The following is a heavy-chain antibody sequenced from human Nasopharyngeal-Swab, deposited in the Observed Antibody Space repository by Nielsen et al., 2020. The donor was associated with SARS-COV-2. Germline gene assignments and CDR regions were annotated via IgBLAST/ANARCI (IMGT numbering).Heavy chain of an antibody. CDR1: GFTFGTYS. J-gene: IGHJ4*02. D-gene: IGHD3-3*01. V-gene: IGHV3-21*01. CDR3: ARYSFPTIFGVVNPDYFDY. Sequence: GGSLRLSCAASGFTFGTYSMNWVRQAPGKGLEWVSSISGSSSYIYYADSVKGRFTISRDNAKNSLYLQMNSLRAEDTAVYYCARYSFPTIFGVVNPDYFDYWGQGTLVTVSS. CDR2: ISGSSSYI.